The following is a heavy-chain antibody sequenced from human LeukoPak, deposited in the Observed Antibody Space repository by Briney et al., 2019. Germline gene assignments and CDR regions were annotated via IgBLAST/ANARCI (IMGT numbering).Heavy chain of an antibody. CDR2: IYPGDSDT. Sequence: GESLKISCKGSDYSFTSHWIAWVRQMPGKGLEWMAIIYPGDSDTRYSPSFQGQVTISVDKSISTAYLQWSGLKASDTAMYYCARHPVTRLKQSWFDPWGQGTLVTVSS. CDR1: DYSFTSHW. J-gene: IGHJ5*02. V-gene: IGHV5-51*01. D-gene: IGHD2-21*02. CDR3: ARHPVTRLKQSWFDP.